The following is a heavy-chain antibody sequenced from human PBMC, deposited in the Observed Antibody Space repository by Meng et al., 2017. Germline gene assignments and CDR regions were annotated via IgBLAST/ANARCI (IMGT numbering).Heavy chain of an antibody. J-gene: IGHJ6*02. CDR1: GFTFSSYA. V-gene: IGHV3-48*03. CDR2: ISSSGSTI. CDR3: ARSLYSSSWYIPLNYYGMDV. Sequence: GESLKISCAASGFTFSSYAMNWVRQAPGKGLEWVSYISSSGSTIYYADSVKGRFTISRDNAKNSLYLQMNSLRAEDTAVYYCARSLYSSSWYIPLNYYGMDVWGQGTTVTVSS. D-gene: IGHD6-13*01.